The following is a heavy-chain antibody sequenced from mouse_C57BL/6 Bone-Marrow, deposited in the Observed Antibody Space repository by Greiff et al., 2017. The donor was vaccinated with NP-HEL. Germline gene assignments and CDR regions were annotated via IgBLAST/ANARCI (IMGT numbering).Heavy chain of an antibody. Sequence: QVQLQQPGAELVKPGASVKLSCKASGYTFTSYWMHWVKQRPGQGLELIGMIHPNSGSTNYNEKFKSKATLTVDKSSSTAYMQLSSLTSEDSAVYYCARRGYSNYVGYFDVWGTGTTVTVSS. CDR3: ARRGYSNYVGYFDV. D-gene: IGHD2-5*01. J-gene: IGHJ1*03. V-gene: IGHV1-64*01. CDR2: IHPNSGST. CDR1: GYTFTSYW.